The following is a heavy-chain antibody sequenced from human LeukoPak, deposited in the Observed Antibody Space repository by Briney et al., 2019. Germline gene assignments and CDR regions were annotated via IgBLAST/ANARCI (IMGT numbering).Heavy chain of an antibody. Sequence: PGGSLRLSCATSGCSFSSYAMSWVRQAPGKGLERVSAMSSSDDGGYYAASVRGRFTISRDTTSSTLYLQMNSLRIEDTALYYCAKDRGGGSQLGDAYDVWGQGTMVSVSS. V-gene: IGHV3-23*01. D-gene: IGHD5-24*01. CDR1: GCSFSSYA. CDR2: MSSSDDGG. CDR3: AKDRGGGSQLGDAYDV. J-gene: IGHJ3*01.